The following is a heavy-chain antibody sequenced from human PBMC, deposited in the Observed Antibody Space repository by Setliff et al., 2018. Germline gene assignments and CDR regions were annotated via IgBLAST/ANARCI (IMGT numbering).Heavy chain of an antibody. CDR3: ARTGTYRYFDS. CDR2: IYYRGDT. D-gene: IGHD1-1*01. V-gene: IGHV4-39*01. CDR1: GASLSSGTYY. J-gene: IGHJ4*02. Sequence: PSETLSLTCTVSGASLSSGTYYWGWIRQPPGKGLEWIGRIYYRGDTYYNTSLESRLTISVDTSKNQFSLKLRSVTAADTAVYYCARTGTYRYFDSWGQGTLVTVSS.